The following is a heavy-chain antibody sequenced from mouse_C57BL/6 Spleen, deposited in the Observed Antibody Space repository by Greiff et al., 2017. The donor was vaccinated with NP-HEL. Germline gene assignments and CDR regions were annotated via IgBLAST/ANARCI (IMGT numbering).Heavy chain of an antibody. V-gene: IGHV1-55*01. Sequence: VQLQQPGAELVKPGASVQMSCKASGYTFTSYWITWVKQRPGQGLEWIGDIYPGSGSTNYNEKFKSKAKLTVDTSSSTAYMQLSSLTSEDSAVYYCARGDDYAMDYWGQGSSVTVSS. J-gene: IGHJ4*01. CDR1: GYTFTSYW. CDR3: ARGDDYAMDY. CDR2: IYPGSGST.